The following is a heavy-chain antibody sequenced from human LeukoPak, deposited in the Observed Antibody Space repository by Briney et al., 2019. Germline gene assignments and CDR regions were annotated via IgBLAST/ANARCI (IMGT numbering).Heavy chain of an antibody. D-gene: IGHD1-26*01. CDR2: ISAYNGNT. CDR1: GYTFTSYG. Sequence: ASVKVSCKASGYTFTSYGISWVRQAPGQGLEWMGWISAYNGNTNYAQRLQGRVTMTTDTSTSTAYMELRSLRSDDTALYYCAKSRGSVYHDAFDIWGQGTMVTVSS. CDR3: AKSRGSVYHDAFDI. V-gene: IGHV1-18*01. J-gene: IGHJ3*02.